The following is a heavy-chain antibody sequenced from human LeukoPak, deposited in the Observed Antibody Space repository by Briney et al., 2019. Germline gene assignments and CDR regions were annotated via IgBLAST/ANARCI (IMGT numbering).Heavy chain of an antibody. D-gene: IGHD1-1*01. CDR3: TRDPGYARYMDV. Sequence: SETLSLTCTVSGDSISSYYWSWIRQPPGKGLEWIGYIYYSGSTNSNPSLKSRVTISVDTSKNQFSLKLRSVTAADTAVYYRTRDPGYARYMDVWGKGTTVTVSS. V-gene: IGHV4-59*01. J-gene: IGHJ6*03. CDR1: GDSISSYY. CDR2: IYYSGST.